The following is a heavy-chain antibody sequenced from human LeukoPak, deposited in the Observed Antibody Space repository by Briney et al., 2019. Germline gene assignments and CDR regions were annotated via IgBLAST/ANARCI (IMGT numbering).Heavy chain of an antibody. CDR3: ARDLDTGGYNFNY. CDR1: GYSFTNYW. J-gene: IGHJ4*02. Sequence: GESLKISCKASGYSFTNYWIGWVRQMPGKGLEWMGLIYPGDSDTRYSPSFQGQVTISADKSITTAYLQWSSLEASDTAMYYCARDLDTGGYNFNYWGQGTPVTVSS. D-gene: IGHD2-8*02. CDR2: IYPGDSDT. V-gene: IGHV5-51*01.